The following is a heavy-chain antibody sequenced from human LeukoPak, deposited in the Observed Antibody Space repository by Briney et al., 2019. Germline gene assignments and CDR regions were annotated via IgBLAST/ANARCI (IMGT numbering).Heavy chain of an antibody. Sequence: SQTLSLTCAISGDSVSSNSATWTWIRQSPSRGLEWLGRTYYRSKWYNDYPVSVRSRITINPDTSKNQFSLQLNSVTPEDTAVYYCARGKPDTAMVTYDYWGQGTLVTVSS. CDR2: TYYRSKWYN. CDR1: GDSVSSNSAT. V-gene: IGHV6-1*01. CDR3: ARGKPDTAMVTYDY. D-gene: IGHD5-18*01. J-gene: IGHJ4*02.